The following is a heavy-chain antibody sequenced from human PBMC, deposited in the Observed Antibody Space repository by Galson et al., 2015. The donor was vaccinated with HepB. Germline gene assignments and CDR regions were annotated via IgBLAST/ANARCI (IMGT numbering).Heavy chain of an antibody. Sequence: CAISGDSVSSNRAAWNWIRQSPSRGLEWLGRTYYRSKWYNDYAVSVKSRITINPDTSKNQFSLQLNSVTPGDTAVYYCARTLSAGGTNWSDPWGQGTLVTVSS. CDR2: TYYRSKWYN. J-gene: IGHJ5*02. V-gene: IGHV6-1*01. CDR3: ARTLSAGGTNWSDP. D-gene: IGHD6-13*01. CDR1: GDSVSSNRAA.